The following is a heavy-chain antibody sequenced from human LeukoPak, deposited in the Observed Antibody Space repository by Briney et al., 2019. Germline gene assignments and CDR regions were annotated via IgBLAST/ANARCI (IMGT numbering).Heavy chain of an antibody. J-gene: IGHJ4*02. Sequence: SVKVSCKASGSAFSGYTITWVRQAPGQGLEWVGGIITNLASTNYAQKFQGRVTISADDSTGTAYMQLRSLTSEDTAFYYCALAFSGYDRWFPEPPDQWGQGTLVTVSS. D-gene: IGHD5-12*01. V-gene: IGHV1-69*01. CDR2: IITNLAST. CDR3: ALAFSGYDRWFPEPPDQ. CDR1: GSAFSGYT.